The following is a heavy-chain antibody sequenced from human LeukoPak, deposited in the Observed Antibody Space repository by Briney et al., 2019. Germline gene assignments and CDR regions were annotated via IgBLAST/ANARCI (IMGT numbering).Heavy chain of an antibody. D-gene: IGHD2-2*01. CDR1: GYTFTGYY. Sequence: ASVKVSCKASGYTFTGYYMHWVRQAPGQGLEWMGWINPNSGGTNYAQKFQGRVTMTRDTSISTAYMELSRLRSDDTAVYYCARGGGLRYCSSTSCYWFDPWGQGTLVTVSS. J-gene: IGHJ5*02. V-gene: IGHV1-2*02. CDR2: INPNSGGT. CDR3: ARGGGLRYCSSTSCYWFDP.